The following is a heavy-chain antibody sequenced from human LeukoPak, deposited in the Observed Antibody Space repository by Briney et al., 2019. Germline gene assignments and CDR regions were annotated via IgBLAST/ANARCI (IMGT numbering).Heavy chain of an antibody. J-gene: IGHJ6*02. Sequence: GGSLRLSCAASGFTVSSNYMSWVRQAPGKGLEWVSVMYSGGSTYYADSAKGRFTISRDNSKNTLYLQMNSLRAEDTAVYYCASWVMVRGLYGMDVWGQGTTVTVSS. CDR3: ASWVMVRGLYGMDV. V-gene: IGHV3-53*01. CDR1: GFTVSSNY. D-gene: IGHD3-10*01. CDR2: MYSGGST.